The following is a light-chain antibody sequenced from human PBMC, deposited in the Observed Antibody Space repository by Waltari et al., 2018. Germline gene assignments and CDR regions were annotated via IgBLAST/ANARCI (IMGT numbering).Light chain of an antibody. J-gene: IGKJ2*01. V-gene: IGKV1-39*01. CDR1: QTIDNY. CDR2: SAS. Sequence: DIQMTQPPSSLSASVGDRVTITCRASQTIDNYLNWYQQKPGKAPKVLIHSASTLQTGVPSRFSGRRSGTDFTLTISSLQPEDFATYYCQQSKTIPFTFGQGTKLEIK. CDR3: QQSKTIPFT.